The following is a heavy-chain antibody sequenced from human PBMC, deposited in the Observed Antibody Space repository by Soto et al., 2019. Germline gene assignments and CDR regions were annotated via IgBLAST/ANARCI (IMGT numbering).Heavy chain of an antibody. CDR2: ISAYNGNT. CDR1: GYTFTSYG. CDR3: ATDEVDSSSWYNY. V-gene: IGHV1-18*01. D-gene: IGHD6-13*01. J-gene: IGHJ4*02. Sequence: ASVKVSCKASGYTFTSYGISWVRQAPGQGLEWMGWISAYNGNTNYAQKLQGRVTMTTDTSTDTAYMELRSLRSEDTAVYYCATDEVDSSSWYNYWGQGTLVTVSS.